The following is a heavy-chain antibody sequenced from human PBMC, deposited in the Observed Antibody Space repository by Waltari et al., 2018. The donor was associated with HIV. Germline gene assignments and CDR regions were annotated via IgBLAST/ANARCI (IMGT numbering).Heavy chain of an antibody. CDR3: ARDLVVLRYFDWLSTYFDY. Sequence: EVQLVESGGGLVQPGGSLRRSGAASGFTFSSYWMHGVRQAPGKGLGWVTRIKSDGTITTYADSGKGRFTISRDNAKNTLFLQINSLRAEDTAIYYCARDLVVLRYFDWLSTYFDYWG. CDR2: IKSDGTIT. J-gene: IGHJ4*01. D-gene: IGHD3-9*01. V-gene: IGHV3-74*01. CDR1: GFTFSSYW.